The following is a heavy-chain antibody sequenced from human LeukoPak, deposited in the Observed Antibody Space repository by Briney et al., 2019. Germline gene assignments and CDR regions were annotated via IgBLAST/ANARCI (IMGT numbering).Heavy chain of an antibody. CDR2: ISGSGGST. V-gene: IGHV3-23*01. CDR1: GFTFSSYA. D-gene: IGHD3-10*01. J-gene: IGHJ4*02. Sequence: GGSLRLSCAASGFTFSSYAMSWVRQAQGKGLEWVSAISGSGGSTYYADSGKGRFTISRDNPKNTLYLKMNSLRAEDTAVYYCANLGPPGNYWGQGTLVTVSS. CDR3: ANLGPPGNY.